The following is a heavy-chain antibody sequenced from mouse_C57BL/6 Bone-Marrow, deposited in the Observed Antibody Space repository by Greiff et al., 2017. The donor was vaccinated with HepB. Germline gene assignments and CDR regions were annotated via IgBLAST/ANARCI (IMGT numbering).Heavy chain of an antibody. D-gene: IGHD1-1*01. J-gene: IGHJ1*03. CDR2: INPNNGGT. CDR3: AKGTTVPRYFDV. Sequence: VQLQQSGPELVKPGASVKMSCKASGYTFTDYNMHWVKQSHGKSLEWIGYINPNNGGTSYNQKFKGKATLTVNKSSSTAYMELRSLTSEDSAVYYCAKGTTVPRYFDVWGTGTTVTVSS. V-gene: IGHV1-22*01. CDR1: GYTFTDYN.